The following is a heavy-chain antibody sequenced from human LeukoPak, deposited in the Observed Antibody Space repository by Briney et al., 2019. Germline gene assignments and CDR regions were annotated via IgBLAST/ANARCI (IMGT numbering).Heavy chain of an antibody. CDR1: GYTFTSYY. CDR3: ARQTMSPGVYFDY. Sequence: SVKVSCKASGYTFTSYYMHWVRQAPGQGLEWMGGIIPIFGTANYAQKFQGRVTITADESTSTAYMELSSLRSEDTAVYYCARQTMSPGVYFDYWGQGTLVTVSS. CDR2: IIPIFGTA. V-gene: IGHV1-69*13. J-gene: IGHJ4*02. D-gene: IGHD3-10*02.